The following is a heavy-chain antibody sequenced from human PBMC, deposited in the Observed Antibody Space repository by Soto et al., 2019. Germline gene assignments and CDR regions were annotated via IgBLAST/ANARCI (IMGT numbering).Heavy chain of an antibody. J-gene: IGHJ4*02. CDR2: IWYDGSNK. CDR1: GFTVSSYG. CDR3: ARAAYDFWSGYRYYFEY. Sequence: PAGSLRLSCAASGFTVSSYGMHWVRKAPGKGLEWVAVIWYDGSNKYYADSVKGRFTISRDNSKNTLYLQMNSLRAEDTAVYYCARAAYDFWSGYRYYFEYWGQGTLVTVSS. D-gene: IGHD3-3*01. V-gene: IGHV3-33*01.